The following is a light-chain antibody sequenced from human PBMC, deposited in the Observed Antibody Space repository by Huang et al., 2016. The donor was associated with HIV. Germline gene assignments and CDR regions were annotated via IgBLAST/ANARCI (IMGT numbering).Light chain of an antibody. Sequence: EIVMTQSPATLSVSPGERATLSCRASQSVSSNLAWYQEKPGQAPRILIYGASTRATGIPARFSGSGSGTEFTLTISSLQSEDFAVYYCQQYNKWPMYTFGQGTKLEIK. CDR3: QQYNKWPMYT. CDR2: GAS. CDR1: QSVSSN. V-gene: IGKV3-15*01. J-gene: IGKJ2*01.